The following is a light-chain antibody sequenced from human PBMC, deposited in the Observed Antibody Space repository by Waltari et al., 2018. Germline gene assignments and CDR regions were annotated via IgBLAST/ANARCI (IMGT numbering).Light chain of an antibody. CDR1: QNIRTY. V-gene: IGKV1-39*01. CDR2: GAS. Sequence: DIQMAQSPSSLSASVGDTVTVTCRASQNIRTYLNWYQQKPAKAPKLLIYGASTLQRGVPSRFRGSASGTEFTLTVTNLQPDDFVTYFCQQSFSSPWTFGQGTTVNI. J-gene: IGKJ1*01. CDR3: QQSFSSPWT.